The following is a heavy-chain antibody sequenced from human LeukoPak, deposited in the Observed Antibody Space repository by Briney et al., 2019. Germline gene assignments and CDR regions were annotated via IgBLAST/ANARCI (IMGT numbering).Heavy chain of an antibody. D-gene: IGHD3-10*01. J-gene: IGHJ5*02. V-gene: IGHV3-73*01. CDR3: TRHALQDYYGSGTVNWFDP. Sequence: GGSLKLSCAASGFTFSGSAMHWVRQASGKGLEWVGRIRSKANNYATAYAASVKGRFTISRDDSKNTAYLQMNSLKTEDTAVYYCTRHALQDYYGSGTVNWFDPWGQGTLVTVSS. CDR2: IRSKANNYAT. CDR1: GFTFSGSA.